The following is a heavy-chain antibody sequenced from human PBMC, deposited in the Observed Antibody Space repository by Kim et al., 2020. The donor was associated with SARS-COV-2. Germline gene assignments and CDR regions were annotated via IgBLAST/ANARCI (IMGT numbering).Heavy chain of an antibody. V-gene: IGHV1-69*13. Sequence: SVKVSCKASGGTFSSYAISWVRQAPGQGLEWMGGIIPIFGTANYAQKFQGRVTITADESTSTAYMELSSLRSEDTAVYYCARAPITMVRGVPVHYFDYWGQGTLVTVSS. CDR1: GGTFSSYA. D-gene: IGHD3-10*01. CDR2: IIPIFGTA. CDR3: ARAPITMVRGVPVHYFDY. J-gene: IGHJ4*02.